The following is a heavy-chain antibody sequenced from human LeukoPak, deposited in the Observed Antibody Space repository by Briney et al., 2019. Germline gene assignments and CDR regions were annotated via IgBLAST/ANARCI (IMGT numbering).Heavy chain of an antibody. CDR2: INHSGST. D-gene: IGHD3-22*01. J-gene: IGHJ4*02. CDR3: ARDYDSSGYYSPLGY. Sequence: PSETLSLTCAVYGGSFSGYYWSWIRQPPGKGLEWIGEINHSGSTNYNPSLKSRVTISVDTSKNQFSLKLSSVTAADTAVYYCARDYDSSGYYSPLGYWGQGTLVTVSS. V-gene: IGHV4-34*01. CDR1: GGSFSGYY.